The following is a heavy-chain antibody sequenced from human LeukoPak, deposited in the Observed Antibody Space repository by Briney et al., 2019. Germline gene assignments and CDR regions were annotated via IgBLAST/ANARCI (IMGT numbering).Heavy chain of an antibody. Sequence: GGSLRLSCAASGFTFSSYAMHWVRQAPGKGLEWVAVISYDGSNKYYADSVKGRFTISRDNSKNTLYLQRNSLRAEDTAVYYCARGSYYFDYWGQGTLVTVSS. V-gene: IGHV3-30-3*01. CDR1: GFTFSSYA. J-gene: IGHJ4*02. CDR2: ISYDGSNK. CDR3: ARGSYYFDY.